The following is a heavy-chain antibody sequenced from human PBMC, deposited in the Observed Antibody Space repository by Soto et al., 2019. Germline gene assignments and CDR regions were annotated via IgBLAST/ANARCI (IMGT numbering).Heavy chain of an antibody. Sequence: GGSLRLSCAASGFTFGSYGMHWVRQAPGKGLEWVAVISYDGSNKYYADSVKGRFTISRDNSKNTLYLQMNSLRAEDTAVYYCAKDVVKVRPGYSNYGRGIYYYYGMDVWGQGTTVTVSS. J-gene: IGHJ6*02. CDR2: ISYDGSNK. CDR3: AKDVVKVRPGYSNYGRGIYYYYGMDV. D-gene: IGHD4-4*01. CDR1: GFTFGSYG. V-gene: IGHV3-30*18.